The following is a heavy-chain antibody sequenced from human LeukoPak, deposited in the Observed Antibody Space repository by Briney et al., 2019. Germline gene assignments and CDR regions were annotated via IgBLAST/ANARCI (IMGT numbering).Heavy chain of an antibody. CDR1: RYSFTSYW. J-gene: IGHJ3*02. CDR3: ARRAYYYDSRTHAFDI. Sequence: GESLKTSCQGSRYSFTSYWIGWVRQMPGKGLEWMGTIYPGDSDTRYSPSFQGQVTISVDKSISTAYLQWSRLKASDSAMYYCARRAYYYDSRTHAFDIWGQGTMVTVSS. CDR2: IYPGDSDT. D-gene: IGHD3-22*01. V-gene: IGHV5-51*01.